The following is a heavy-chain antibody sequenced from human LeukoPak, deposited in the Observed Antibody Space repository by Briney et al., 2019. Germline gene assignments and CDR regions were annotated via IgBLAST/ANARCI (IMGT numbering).Heavy chain of an antibody. Sequence: SETLSLTCTVSGGSISSSSYYWGWIRQPPGKGLEWIGSIYYSGSTYYSPSLKSRVTISVDTSKNQFSLKLSSVTAADTAVYYCARLPLYFGELLSLHFDYWGQGTLVTVSS. CDR1: GGSISSSSYY. J-gene: IGHJ4*02. CDR2: IYYSGST. D-gene: IGHD3-10*01. V-gene: IGHV4-39*01. CDR3: ARLPLYFGELLSLHFDY.